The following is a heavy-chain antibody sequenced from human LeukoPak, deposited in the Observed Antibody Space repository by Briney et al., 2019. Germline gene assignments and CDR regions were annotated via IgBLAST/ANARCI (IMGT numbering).Heavy chain of an antibody. CDR3: ARAFSGYDYYYYYMDV. D-gene: IGHD5-12*01. CDR2: MNPNSGNT. V-gene: IGHV1-8*03. Sequence: ASVKVSCKASGYTFTSYAMNWVRQATGQGLEWMGWMNPNSGNTGYAQKFQGRVTITRNTSISTAYMELSSLRSEDTAVYYCARAFSGYDYYYYYMDVWGKGTTVTVSS. CDR1: GYTFTSYA. J-gene: IGHJ6*03.